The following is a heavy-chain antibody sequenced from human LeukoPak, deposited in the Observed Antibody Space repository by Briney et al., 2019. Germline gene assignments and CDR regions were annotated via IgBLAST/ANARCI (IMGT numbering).Heavy chain of an antibody. Sequence: PGGSLRLSCAASGFTVSSNYMSWVRQAPGKGLEWVSVIYSGGTTYYADPVKGRFTISRDNSKNTLYLQMNSLRAEDTAVYYCARDSSGLSYFDYWGQGTLVTVSS. J-gene: IGHJ4*02. CDR1: GFTVSSNY. D-gene: IGHD3-22*01. V-gene: IGHV3-66*01. CDR2: IYSGGTT. CDR3: ARDSSGLSYFDY.